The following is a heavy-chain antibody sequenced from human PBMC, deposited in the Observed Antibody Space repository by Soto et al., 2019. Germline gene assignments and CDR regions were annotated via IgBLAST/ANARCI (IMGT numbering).Heavy chain of an antibody. Sequence: SETLSLTCAVSGYSISSGYYWGWIRQPPGKGLEWIGSIYHSGSTYYNPSLKSRVTIPVDTSKNQFSLKLSSVTAADTAVYYCAYAGYSSGFDYWGQGTLVTVSS. V-gene: IGHV4-38-2*01. CDR2: IYHSGST. CDR3: AYAGYSSGFDY. CDR1: GYSISSGYY. J-gene: IGHJ4*02. D-gene: IGHD6-25*01.